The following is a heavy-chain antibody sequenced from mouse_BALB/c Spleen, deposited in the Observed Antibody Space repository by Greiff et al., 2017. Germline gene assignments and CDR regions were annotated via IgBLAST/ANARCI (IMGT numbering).Heavy chain of an antibody. CDR2: INSNGGST. Sequence: EVQLVESGGGLVQPGGSLKLSCAASGFTFSSYGMSWVRQTPDKRLELVATINSNGGSTYYPDSVKGRFTISRDNAKNTLYLQMSSLKSEDTAMYYCARDNLLRLHWYFDVWGAGTTVNVAS. CDR1: GFTFSSYG. V-gene: IGHV5-6-3*01. J-gene: IGHJ1*01. CDR3: ARDNLLRLHWYFDV. D-gene: IGHD1-2*01.